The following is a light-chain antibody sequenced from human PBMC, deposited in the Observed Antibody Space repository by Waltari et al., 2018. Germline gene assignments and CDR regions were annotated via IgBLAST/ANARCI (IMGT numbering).Light chain of an antibody. V-gene: IGLV2-8*01. Sequence: QSALTQPPSASGSPGQSITISCTGTSSDVGAYNHVSWYQHPPGKGPPPMIYAVSKRPSGVPVRFSGSKSGNTATLTVAGLQAEDEADYYCSSYVTDSYYVFGTGTKVTVL. CDR1: SSDVGAYNH. CDR2: AVS. CDR3: SSYVTDSYYV. J-gene: IGLJ1*01.